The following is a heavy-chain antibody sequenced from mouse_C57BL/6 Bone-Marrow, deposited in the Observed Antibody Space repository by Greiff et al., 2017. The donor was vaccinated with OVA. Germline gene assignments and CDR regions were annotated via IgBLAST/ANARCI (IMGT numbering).Heavy chain of an antibody. CDR3: ARVTTVVGGYYAMDY. J-gene: IGHJ4*01. D-gene: IGHD1-1*01. Sequence: VQLQQSGAELARPGASVKLSCKASGYTFTSYGISWVKQRTGQGLEWIGEIYPRSGNTYYNEKFKGKATLTADKSSSTAYMELRSLTSEDSAVYFCARVTTVVGGYYAMDYWGQGTSVTVSS. V-gene: IGHV1-81*01. CDR2: IYPRSGNT. CDR1: GYTFTSYG.